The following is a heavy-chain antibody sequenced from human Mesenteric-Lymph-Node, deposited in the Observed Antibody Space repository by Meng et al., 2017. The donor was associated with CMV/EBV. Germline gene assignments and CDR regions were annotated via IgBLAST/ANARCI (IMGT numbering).Heavy chain of an antibody. V-gene: IGHV4-59*01. CDR1: SGSISSYY. J-gene: IGHJ5*02. CDR3: ARDTREGGRGYANWFDP. D-gene: IGHD3-22*01. Sequence: GSLRLSCTVSSGSISSYYWSWIRQPPGKGLEWIGYIHYSGSTNYNPSLKSRVTISVDTSKNQFSLKLSSVTAADTAVYYCARDTREGGRGYANWFDPWGQGTLVTVSS. CDR2: IHYSGST.